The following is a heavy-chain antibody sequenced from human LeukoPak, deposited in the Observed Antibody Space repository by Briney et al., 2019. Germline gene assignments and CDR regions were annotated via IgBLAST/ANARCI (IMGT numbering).Heavy chain of an antibody. Sequence: PSETLSLTCTVSGGSISSSSYYWGWIRQPPGKGLEWIGSIYYSGSTYYNPSLKSRVTISVDTSKNQFSLKLSSVTAADTAVYYCARGDGELYAFDIWGQGTMVTVSS. CDR2: IYYSGST. V-gene: IGHV4-39*07. CDR1: GGSISSSSYY. CDR3: ARGDGELYAFDI. J-gene: IGHJ3*02. D-gene: IGHD3-10*01.